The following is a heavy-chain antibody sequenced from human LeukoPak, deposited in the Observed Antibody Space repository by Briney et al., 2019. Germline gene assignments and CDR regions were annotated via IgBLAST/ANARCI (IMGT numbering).Heavy chain of an antibody. CDR2: MNPNSGNT. J-gene: IGHJ6*03. Sequence: ASVKVSCKASGYTFTSYDINWVRQATGQGLEWMGWMNPNSGNTGYAQKFQGRVTMTRNTSISTAYMELSSLRSEDTAVYYCARATGYYYYYYMDVWGKGTTVTVSS. V-gene: IGHV1-8*01. CDR1: GYTFTSYD. D-gene: IGHD4-17*01. CDR3: ARATGYYYYYYMDV.